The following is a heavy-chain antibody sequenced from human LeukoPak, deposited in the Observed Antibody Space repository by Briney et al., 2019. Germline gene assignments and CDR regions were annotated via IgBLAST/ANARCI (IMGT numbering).Heavy chain of an antibody. CDR1: GFTFSTYT. D-gene: IGHD7-27*01. J-gene: IGHJ3*02. V-gene: IGHV3-21*01. CDR3: ARPLTGDLDAFDI. Sequence: GGSLRLSCAASGFTFSTYTMNWVRQAPGKGLEWISSISSSRSYIYYEDSVKGRFTISRDNAKNSLYLQMNGLRAEDTAVYYCARPLTGDLDAFDIWGQGTMVTVSS. CDR2: ISSSRSYI.